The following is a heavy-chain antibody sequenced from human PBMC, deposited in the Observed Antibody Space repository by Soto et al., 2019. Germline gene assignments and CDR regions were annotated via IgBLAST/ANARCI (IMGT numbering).Heavy chain of an antibody. CDR2: ISGSGGST. Sequence: GGSLRLSCAASGFTFSSYAMSWVRQAPGKGLEWVSAISGSGGSTYYADSVKGRFIISRDNSKNTLYLQINTLRAEDTAVYYCARDWRGNYYYYGMDVWGQGTTVTVSS. CDR1: GFTFSSYA. CDR3: ARDWRGNYYYYGMDV. V-gene: IGHV3-23*01. J-gene: IGHJ6*02. D-gene: IGHD1-26*01.